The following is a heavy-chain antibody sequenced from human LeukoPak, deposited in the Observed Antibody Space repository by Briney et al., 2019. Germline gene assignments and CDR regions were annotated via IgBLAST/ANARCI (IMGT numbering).Heavy chain of an antibody. V-gene: IGHV1-2*02. Sequence: VASVKVSCKASGYTFTAYYMHWVRQAPGQGLAWMGWINPNSGGTNYAQKFQGRVTMTRDTSISTAYMELSNLRSDDTAVYYCATERGYNYGYESEDYYHMDVWGKGTTVTVSS. J-gene: IGHJ6*03. CDR2: INPNSGGT. CDR3: ATERGYNYGYESEDYYHMDV. D-gene: IGHD5-18*01. CDR1: GYTFTAYY.